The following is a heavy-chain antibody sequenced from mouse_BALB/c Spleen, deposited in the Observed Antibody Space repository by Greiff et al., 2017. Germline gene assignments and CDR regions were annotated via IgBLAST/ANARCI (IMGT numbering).Heavy chain of an antibody. Sequence: VHVKQSGAELVKPGASVKLSCTASGFNIKDTYMHWVKQRPEQGLEWIGRIDPANGNTKYDPKFQGKATITADTSSNTAYLQLSSLTSEDTAVYYCASNDGNYAWFAYWGQGTLVTVSA. CDR3: ASNDGNYAWFAY. CDR2: IDPANGNT. CDR1: GFNIKDTY. J-gene: IGHJ3*01. D-gene: IGHD2-3*01. V-gene: IGHV14-3*02.